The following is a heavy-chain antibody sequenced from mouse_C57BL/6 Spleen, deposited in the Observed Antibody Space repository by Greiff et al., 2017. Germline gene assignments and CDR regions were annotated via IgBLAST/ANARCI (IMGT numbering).Heavy chain of an antibody. J-gene: IGHJ4*01. CDR1: GFNIKDYY. CDR3: TTDYSNYVNAMDY. Sequence: DVQLQESGAELVRPGASVKLSCTASGFNIKDYYMHWVKQRPEQGLEWIGWIDPEDGDTEYAPKFQGKATMTADPSSNTAYLQLSSLTSEDTAVYYCTTDYSNYVNAMDYWGQGTSVTVSS. D-gene: IGHD2-5*01. CDR2: IDPEDGDT. V-gene: IGHV14-1*01.